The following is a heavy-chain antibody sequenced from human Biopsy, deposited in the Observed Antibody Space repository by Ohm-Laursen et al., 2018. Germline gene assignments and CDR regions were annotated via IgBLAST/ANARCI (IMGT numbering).Heavy chain of an antibody. D-gene: IGHD1-26*01. CDR3: ARGPHSGSHSCFDY. CDR2: IIPMFGTA. V-gene: IGHV1-69*13. J-gene: IGHJ4*02. CDR1: GGTFINYA. Sequence: ASVKVSCKVSGGTFINYAISWVRQAPGQGLEWMGGIIPMFGTANYARMFQGRVTISADESTSTSYMELSSLTTEDTAIYYCARGPHSGSHSCFDYWGRGTLVTVSS.